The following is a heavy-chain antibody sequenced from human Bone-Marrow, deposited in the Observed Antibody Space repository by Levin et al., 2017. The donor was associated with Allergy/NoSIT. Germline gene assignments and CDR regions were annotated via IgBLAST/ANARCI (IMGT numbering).Heavy chain of an antibody. V-gene: IGHV3-53*01. CDR2: IYSGGNT. Sequence: GGSLRLSCAVSGFTVSNNYMNWVRQAPGKGLEWVSLIYSGGNTHYAASVKGRFTISRDSSSNTLYLQMNSLRAEDTAVYYFERDGPAKPWAWGQGTMVTVSS. CDR3: ERDGPAKPWA. CDR1: GFTVSNNY. D-gene: IGHD2-2*01. J-gene: IGHJ3*01.